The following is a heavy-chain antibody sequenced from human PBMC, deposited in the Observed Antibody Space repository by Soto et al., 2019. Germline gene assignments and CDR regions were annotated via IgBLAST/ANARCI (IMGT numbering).Heavy chain of an antibody. J-gene: IGHJ5*02. CDR2: IYYSGST. CDR1: GGSISSGGYY. V-gene: IGHV4-30-4*01. D-gene: IGHD3-10*01. CDR3: ARGRITMVRGVIANWFDP. Sequence: PSETRSLTCTVSGGSISSGGYYWSWIRQPPGKGLEWIGFIYYSGSTYYNPSLKSRVTISVDTSKNQFSLKLSSVTAADTAVYYCARGRITMVRGVIANWFDPWGQGTLVTVSA.